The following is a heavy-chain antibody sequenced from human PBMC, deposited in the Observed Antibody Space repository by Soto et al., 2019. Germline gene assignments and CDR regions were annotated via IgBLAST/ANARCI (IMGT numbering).Heavy chain of an antibody. J-gene: IGHJ2*01. V-gene: IGHV3-23*01. CDR3: AKDLEYGDRPAYFDL. Sequence: EVQLLESGGGLVQPGGSLRLSCAASGFTFSSYAMSWVRQAPGKGLEWVSAISGSGGSTYYADSVKGRFTISRDNSKNTLYLQMNSLGAEDTAVYYCAKDLEYGDRPAYFDLWGRGTLVTVSS. CDR1: GFTFSSYA. CDR2: ISGSGGST. D-gene: IGHD4-17*01.